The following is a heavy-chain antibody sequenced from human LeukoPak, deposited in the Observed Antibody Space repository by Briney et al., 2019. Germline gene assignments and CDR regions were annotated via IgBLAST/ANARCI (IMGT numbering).Heavy chain of an antibody. CDR1: GGFVSSNY. CDR2: IYYSGST. V-gene: IGHV4-59*02. CDR3: ARGGARLYGMDV. J-gene: IGHJ6*02. Sequence: PSETLSLTCTVSGGFVSSNYCRWIRQPPGQGLEWIGYIYYSGSTNYNPSLKSRVTISEDTSKNQFSLRLTSVTAADTAVYYCARGGARLYGMDVWGQGTTVTVSS. D-gene: IGHD4/OR15-4a*01.